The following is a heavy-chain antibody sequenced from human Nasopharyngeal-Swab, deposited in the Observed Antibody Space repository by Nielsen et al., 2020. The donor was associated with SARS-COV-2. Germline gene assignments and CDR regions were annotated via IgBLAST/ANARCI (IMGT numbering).Heavy chain of an antibody. Sequence: ASVKVSCKASGYTFTSYDINWVRQATGQGLEWMGRMNPNSGNTGYAQKFQGRVTMTRNTSISTAYMELSSLRSEDTAVYYCARTFYDFWSGYRYGMDVWGQGTTVTVSS. CDR3: ARTFYDFWSGYRYGMDV. V-gene: IGHV1-8*01. CDR1: GYTFTSYD. D-gene: IGHD3-3*01. CDR2: MNPNSGNT. J-gene: IGHJ6*02.